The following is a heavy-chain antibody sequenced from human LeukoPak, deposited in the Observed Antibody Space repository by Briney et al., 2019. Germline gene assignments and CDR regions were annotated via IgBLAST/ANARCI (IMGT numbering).Heavy chain of an antibody. Sequence: SETLSLTCTVSGYSISSGYYWGWIRQPPGKGLEWIGSIYHSGSTYYNPSLKSRVTISVDTSKNQFSLKLSSVTAADTAVYYCARTYCSSTSCYFPSFDYWGQGTLVTVSS. J-gene: IGHJ4*02. D-gene: IGHD2-2*01. CDR1: GYSISSGYY. CDR3: ARTYCSSTSCYFPSFDY. V-gene: IGHV4-38-2*02. CDR2: IYHSGST.